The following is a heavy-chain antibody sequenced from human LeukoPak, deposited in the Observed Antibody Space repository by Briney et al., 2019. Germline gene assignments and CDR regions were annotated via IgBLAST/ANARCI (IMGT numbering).Heavy chain of an antibody. CDR1: GGSIRSSSYY. J-gene: IGHJ3*02. D-gene: IGHD4-17*01. V-gene: IGHV4-39*01. CDR2: IYYSGNT. Sequence: SETLSLTCSVSGGSIRSSSYYWGWIRQPPGKGLEWIGSIYYSGNTYYSPRIKSRVTISVDTSKTQFSLRLSSVTAADTAVYYCARHAPIKTTVTTSHAFDIWGQGTMVTVSS. CDR3: ARHAPIKTTVTTSHAFDI.